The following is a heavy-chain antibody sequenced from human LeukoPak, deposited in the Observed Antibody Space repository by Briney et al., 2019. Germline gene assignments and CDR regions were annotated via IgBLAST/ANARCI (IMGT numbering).Heavy chain of an antibody. CDR1: GGSISSYY. CDR3: ARLKYYYDSSGYRAEYFQH. D-gene: IGHD3-22*01. J-gene: IGHJ1*01. CDR2: IYYSGST. V-gene: IGHV4-59*01. Sequence: SETLSLTCTVSGGSISSYYWSWIRQPPGKGLEWIGYIYYSGSTNYNPSLKSRVTISVYTSKNQFSLKLSSVTAADTAAYYCARLKYYYDSSGYRAEYFQHWGQGTLVTVSS.